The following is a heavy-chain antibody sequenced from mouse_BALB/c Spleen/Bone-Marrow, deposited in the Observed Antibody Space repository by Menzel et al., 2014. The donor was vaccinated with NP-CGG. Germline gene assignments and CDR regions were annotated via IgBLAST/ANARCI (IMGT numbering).Heavy chain of an antibody. CDR1: GYSFTDYF. Sequence: DVKLQESGPELVKPGTSVKISCKTSGYSFTDYFMNWVKQSHGKSLEWIGRINPYNGDTFYNQKFMGKATLTVDKSSNTAHMELLSLTSEDSAVYYCGKWANWGQGTTLTVSS. CDR3: GKWAN. CDR2: INPYNGDT. V-gene: IGHV1-37*01. J-gene: IGHJ2*01.